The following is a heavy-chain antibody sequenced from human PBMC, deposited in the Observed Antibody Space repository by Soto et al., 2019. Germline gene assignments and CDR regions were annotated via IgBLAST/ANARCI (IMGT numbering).Heavy chain of an antibody. V-gene: IGHV3-64D*06. CDR1: GLPFSSYG. J-gene: IGHJ4*02. CDR3: VKDPFRNIAVAGTTFDY. D-gene: IGHD6-19*01. CDR2: ISSNGGST. Sequence: GGSLRLSCSASGLPFSSYGLHSLRQDTWKGLEYVSAISSNGGSTYYADSVKGRFTISRDNSKNTMYLQMSSLRAEDTAVYYCVKDPFRNIAVAGTTFDYWGQGTLVTVSS.